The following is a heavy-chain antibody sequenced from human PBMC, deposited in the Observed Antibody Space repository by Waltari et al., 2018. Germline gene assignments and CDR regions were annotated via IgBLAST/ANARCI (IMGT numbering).Heavy chain of an antibody. Sequence: QVQLVQSGAEVKKPGSSVKVSCKASGGTFISYAISWVRPAPGQGLEWMGGIIPIFGTANYAQKFQGRVTITADESTSTAYMELSSLRSEDTAVYYCARGSPPPDRVGPTGYWGQGTLVTVSS. D-gene: IGHD1-1*01. CDR1: GGTFISYA. J-gene: IGHJ4*02. V-gene: IGHV1-69*01. CDR3: ARGSPPPDRVGPTGY. CDR2: IIPIFGTA.